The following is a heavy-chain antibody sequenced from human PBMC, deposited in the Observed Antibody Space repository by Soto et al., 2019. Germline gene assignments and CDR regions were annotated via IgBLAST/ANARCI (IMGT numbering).Heavy chain of an antibody. V-gene: IGHV4-34*01. Sequence: PSETLSLTCAVYGGSFSGYYWSWIRQPPGKGLEWIGKINHSGSTNYNPSIKSRVTISVDTSKNQFSLKLTSVTAADTAVYYCARDKITGLFDYWGQGTLVTVSS. J-gene: IGHJ4*02. CDR3: ARDKITGLFDY. CDR1: GGSFSGYY. CDR2: INHSGST. D-gene: IGHD2-8*02.